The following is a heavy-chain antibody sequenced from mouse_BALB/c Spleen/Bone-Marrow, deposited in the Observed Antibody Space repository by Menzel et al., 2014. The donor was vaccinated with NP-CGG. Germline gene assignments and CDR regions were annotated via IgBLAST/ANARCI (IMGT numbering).Heavy chain of an antibody. CDR2: IVPSSAYS. CDR1: GYSFTSHT. V-gene: IGHV1-4*01. J-gene: IGHJ2*01. CDR3: AGEGSYDGCSGHFDY. Sequence: VHLVESGAELARPGASVRMSCKASGYSFTSHTMHWLKQRPGQGLEWIAYIVPSSAYSNYNQKFKDKATLTADRSSSTAYMQLSSLTSEDSAVYYCAGEGSYDGCSGHFDYWGPGTTLTVSS. D-gene: IGHD2-3*01.